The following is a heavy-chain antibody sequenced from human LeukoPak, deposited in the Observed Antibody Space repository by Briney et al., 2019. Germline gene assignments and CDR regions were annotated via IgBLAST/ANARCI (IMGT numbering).Heavy chain of an antibody. CDR3: ARGQLLLGGYFYYMDV. CDR2: VSDDGNKK. V-gene: IGHV3-30-3*01. J-gene: IGHJ6*03. Sequence: GGSLRLSCAASGFTFSSYPMHWVRQAPGKGLEWVAVVSDDGNKKFDADFVKGRFTISRDNSKNTLYLQMNSLRGEDTAVYYCARGQLLLGGYFYYMDVWGEGTTVAVSS. CDR1: GFTFSSYP. D-gene: IGHD2-2*01.